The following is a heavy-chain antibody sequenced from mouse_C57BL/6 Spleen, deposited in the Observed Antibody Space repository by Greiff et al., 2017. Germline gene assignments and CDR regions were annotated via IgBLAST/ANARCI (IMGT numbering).Heavy chain of an antibody. CDR3: AREAYYSIYYAMDY. D-gene: IGHD2-5*01. CDR2: ISYDGSN. Sequence: EVQLVESGPGLVKPSQSLSLTCSVTGYSITSGYYWNWIRQFPGNKLEWMGYISYDGSNNYNPSLKNRISITRDTSKNQFFLKLNSVTTEDTATYYCAREAYYSIYYAMDYWGQGTSVTVSS. V-gene: IGHV3-6*01. CDR1: GYSITSGYY. J-gene: IGHJ4*01.